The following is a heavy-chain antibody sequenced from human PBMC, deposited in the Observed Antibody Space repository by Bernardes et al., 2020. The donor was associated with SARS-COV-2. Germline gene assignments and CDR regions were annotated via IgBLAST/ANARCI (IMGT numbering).Heavy chain of an antibody. Sequence: GYLRRSCATSGFSVNHYAMHWVRPAPGKGPEWVAVISYEGSVKYYADSVKGRFTISRDSSKNTLFLEMNSLRADDTAVYYCAKDRSIFWLGEGKNPFHPWGQGTLVTVSS. CDR3: AKDRSIFWLGEGKNPFHP. CDR1: GFSVNHYA. D-gene: IGHD3-10*01. V-gene: IGHV3-30*18. CDR2: ISYEGSVK. J-gene: IGHJ5*02.